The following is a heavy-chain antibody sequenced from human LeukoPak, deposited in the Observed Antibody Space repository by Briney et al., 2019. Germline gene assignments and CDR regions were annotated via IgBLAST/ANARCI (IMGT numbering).Heavy chain of an antibody. Sequence: GGSLRLSCAASGFTFSTYAMSWVRQAPGKGLEWVSDISGSGGTIYYADSVKGRFTISRDNSKNTLYLQMNSLRAEDTAVYYCAKDQGHYYGSGVFDFRGQGTLVTVSS. CDR3: AKDQGHYYGSGVFDF. V-gene: IGHV3-23*01. CDR2: ISGSGGTI. D-gene: IGHD3-10*01. CDR1: GFTFSTYA. J-gene: IGHJ4*02.